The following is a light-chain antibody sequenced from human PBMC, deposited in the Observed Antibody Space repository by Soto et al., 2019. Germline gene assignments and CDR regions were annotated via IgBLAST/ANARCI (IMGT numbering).Light chain of an antibody. Sequence: EIMMTQSPATLSVSPGERATLPCRASQSVRSSLAWYQQKPGQAPRLLIYGASTRATGIPARFSGSGSGTEFTLTINSLQSEDFAVYYCQQYNNWWTFGKGTKVDIK. V-gene: IGKV3-15*01. J-gene: IGKJ1*01. CDR3: QQYNNWWT. CDR1: QSVRSS. CDR2: GAS.